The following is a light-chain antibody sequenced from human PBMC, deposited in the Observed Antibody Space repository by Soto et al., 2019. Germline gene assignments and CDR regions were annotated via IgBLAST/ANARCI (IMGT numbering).Light chain of an antibody. V-gene: IGKV1-39*01. CDR1: QSITTH. CDR3: QQSYSTPTPPT. J-gene: IGKJ2*01. Sequence: DIQMTQSPSSLSASVGDRVTMTCRASQSITTHVNWYQQKPGEAPKLLIYAASILQSGVPSRFSGSGSGTDFTLTISSLQPEDFATYFCQQSYSTPTPPTFGQGTKVEIK. CDR2: AAS.